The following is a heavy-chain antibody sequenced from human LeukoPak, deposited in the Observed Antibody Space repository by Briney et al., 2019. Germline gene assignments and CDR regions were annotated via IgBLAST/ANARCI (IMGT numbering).Heavy chain of an antibody. CDR3: ARSHRLRLGELSLLPVDY. D-gene: IGHD3-16*02. CDR1: GYTFTNYG. V-gene: IGHV1-2*02. Sequence: GASVKVSCKASGYTFTNYGISWVRQAPGQGLEWMGWINPNSGGTNYAQKFQGRVTMTRDTSISTAYMELSRLRSDDTAVYYCARSHRLRLGELSLLPVDYWGQGTLVTVSS. CDR2: INPNSGGT. J-gene: IGHJ4*02.